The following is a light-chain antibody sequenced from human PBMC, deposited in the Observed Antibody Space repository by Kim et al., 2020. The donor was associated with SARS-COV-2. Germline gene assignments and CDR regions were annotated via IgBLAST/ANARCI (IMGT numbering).Light chain of an antibody. Sequence: GETVTISCTRSSGSIASNYVQWYQQRPGSAPTTVIYEDNQRPSGVPDRFSGSSDSSSNSASLTISGLKTEDEADDYCQSYDSSNVVFGGGTQLTVL. J-gene: IGLJ2*01. CDR2: EDN. CDR1: SGSIASNY. CDR3: QSYDSSNVV. V-gene: IGLV6-57*03.